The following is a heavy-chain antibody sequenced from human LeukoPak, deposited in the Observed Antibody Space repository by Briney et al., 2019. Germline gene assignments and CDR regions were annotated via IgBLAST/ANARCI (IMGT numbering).Heavy chain of an antibody. CDR2: IYYSGST. Sequence: SETLSLTCTVSRGSISTYYWSWIRQPPGKGLEWIGYIYYSGSTNYNPSPKSRVTLSLDTSKNQFSLKLSSVTAADTAVYYCARGSSWYGLNYWGQGTLVTVSS. CDR1: RGSISTYY. D-gene: IGHD6-13*01. J-gene: IGHJ4*02. CDR3: ARGSSWYGLNY. V-gene: IGHV4-59*01.